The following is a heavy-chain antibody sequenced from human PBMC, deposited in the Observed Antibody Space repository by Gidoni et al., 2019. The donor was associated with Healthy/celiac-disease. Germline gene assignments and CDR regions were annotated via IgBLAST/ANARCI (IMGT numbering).Heavy chain of an antibody. J-gene: IGHJ4*02. CDR1: GFTFSSYW. Sequence: EVQLVESGGGLVQPGGSRRLSCAASGFTFSSYWMSWVRQAPGKGLEWVANIKQDGSEKYYVDSVKGRFTISRDNAKNSLYLQMNSLRAEDTAVYYCARDELAAAGDSFDYWGQGTLVTVSS. V-gene: IGHV3-7*03. D-gene: IGHD6-13*01. CDR2: IKQDGSEK. CDR3: ARDELAAAGDSFDY.